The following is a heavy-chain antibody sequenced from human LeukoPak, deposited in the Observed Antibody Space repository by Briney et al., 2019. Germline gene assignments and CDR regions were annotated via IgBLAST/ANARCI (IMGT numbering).Heavy chain of an antibody. Sequence: PSETLSLTCAAYGGSFSGYYWSWIRQPPGKGLEWIGEINHSGSTNYNPSLKSRVTISVDTSKNQFSLKLSSVTAADTAVYYCARGPYCSGGSCYRNYYYYYGMDVWGQGTTVTVSS. CDR2: INHSGST. J-gene: IGHJ6*02. V-gene: IGHV4-34*01. D-gene: IGHD2-15*01. CDR3: ARGPYCSGGSCYRNYYYYYGMDV. CDR1: GGSFSGYY.